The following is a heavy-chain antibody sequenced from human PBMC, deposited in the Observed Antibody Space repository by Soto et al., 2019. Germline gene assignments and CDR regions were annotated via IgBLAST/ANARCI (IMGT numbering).Heavy chain of an antibody. D-gene: IGHD3-3*01. CDR2: ISGSGGST. V-gene: IGHV3-23*01. J-gene: IGHJ6*02. Sequence: VGSLRLSCAASGFTFSSYAMSWVRQAPGKGLEWVSAISGSGGSTYYADSVKGRFTISRDNSKNTLYLQMNSLRAEDTAVYYCAKDSFTIFGVVIISGMDVWGQGTTVTVSS. CDR3: AKDSFTIFGVVIISGMDV. CDR1: GFTFSSYA.